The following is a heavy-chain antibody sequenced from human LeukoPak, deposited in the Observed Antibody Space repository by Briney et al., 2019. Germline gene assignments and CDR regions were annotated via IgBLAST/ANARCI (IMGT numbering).Heavy chain of an antibody. CDR1: GGSFSTYY. V-gene: IGHV4-34*01. Sequence: PSETLSLTCAVYGGSFSTYYWSWIRQPPGKGLEWIGEINHSGSTNYNPSLKSRVTISVGTSKNQFSLKLSSVTAADTAVYYCARYYYGSGSYMYNWFDPWGQGTLLTVSS. D-gene: IGHD3-10*01. CDR3: ARYYYGSGSYMYNWFDP. CDR2: INHSGST. J-gene: IGHJ5*02.